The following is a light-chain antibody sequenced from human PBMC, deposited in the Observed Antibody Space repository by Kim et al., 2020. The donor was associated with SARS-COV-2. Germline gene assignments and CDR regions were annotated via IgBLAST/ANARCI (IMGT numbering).Light chain of an antibody. V-gene: IGLV1-40*01. CDR1: SSNIGEGYD. Sequence: QSVLTQPPSVSGAPGQRVTISCTGSSSNIGEGYDVHWYQQLPGTAPKFLIYSNNNRPSGVPERFSASKTGTSASLAITGLQAEDEAVYYCQSYDSRLNSYVFGLGTKVTVL. CDR3: QSYDSRLNSYV. CDR2: SNN. J-gene: IGLJ1*01.